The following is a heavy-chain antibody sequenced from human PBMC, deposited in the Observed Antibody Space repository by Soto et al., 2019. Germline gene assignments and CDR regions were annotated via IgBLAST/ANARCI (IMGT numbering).Heavy chain of an antibody. CDR3: ARDRGFGAFWEIKNGMDV. Sequence: PSETLSLTCAVSGGSISSSNWWSWVRRPPGKGLEWIEEIYHIGSTNYNPSLKSRVTISVDKSKNQFSLKLSSVTAADTAVYYCARDRGFGAFWEIKNGMDVWGQGTTVTVSS. D-gene: IGHD3-10*01. CDR1: GGSISSSNW. CDR2: IYHIGST. J-gene: IGHJ6*02. V-gene: IGHV4-4*02.